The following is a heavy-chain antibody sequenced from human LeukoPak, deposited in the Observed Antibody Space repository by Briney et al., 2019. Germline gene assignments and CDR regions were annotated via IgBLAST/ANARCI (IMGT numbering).Heavy chain of an antibody. CDR1: GFTFSSYW. J-gene: IGHJ4*02. CDR3: AGDQAGYSPGDFDY. CDR2: IKQDGSEK. Sequence: GGSLRLSCAASGFTFSSYWMSWVRQAPGKGLEWVANIKQDGSEKYYVDSVKGRFTISRDNAENSLYLQMNSLRAEDTAVYYCAGDQAGYSPGDFDYWGQGTLVTVSS. D-gene: IGHD3-9*01. V-gene: IGHV3-7*01.